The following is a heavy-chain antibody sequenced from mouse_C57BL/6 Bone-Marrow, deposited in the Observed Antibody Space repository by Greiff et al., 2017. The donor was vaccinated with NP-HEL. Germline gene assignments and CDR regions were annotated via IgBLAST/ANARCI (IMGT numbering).Heavy chain of an antibody. CDR2: IRSKSNNYAT. Sequence: EVQLVESGGGLVQPKGSLKLSCAASGFSFNTYAMNWVRQAPGKGLEWVARIRSKSNNYATYYADSVKDRFTISRDDSESMLYLQMNNLKTEDTAMYYCVRQVYYYGSSPYYAMDYWGQGTSVTVSS. D-gene: IGHD1-1*01. CDR3: VRQVYYYGSSPYYAMDY. J-gene: IGHJ4*01. V-gene: IGHV10-1*01. CDR1: GFSFNTYA.